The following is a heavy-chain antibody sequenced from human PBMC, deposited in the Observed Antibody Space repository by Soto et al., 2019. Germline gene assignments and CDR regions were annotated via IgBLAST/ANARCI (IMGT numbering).Heavy chain of an antibody. CDR2: IRSQGDGGAA. Sequence: QLVESGGGFVKPGMSLRLTCEASGFNFSNAWMTWVRQAPGKGLERVGLIRSQGDGGAADYAAPVRGRFTISRDDSQNLVFLHMANMQHEDKAVYYCLTAPLRWGQGTLVTVSS. J-gene: IGHJ4*02. CDR3: LTAPLR. CDR1: GFNFSNAW. V-gene: IGHV3-15*01.